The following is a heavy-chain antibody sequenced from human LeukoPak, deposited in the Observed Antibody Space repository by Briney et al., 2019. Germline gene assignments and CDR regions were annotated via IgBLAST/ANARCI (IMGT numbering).Heavy chain of an antibody. Sequence: ASVKVSCNASGYSFTIHYIHLVRQPPGQGLEWMRIINPSGGSTNYAQKFQGRITMTRDTSTRTVYMELSRLRSEDTAVYYCARVSKVNDIWFDAYGQVTLVTVSS. J-gene: IGHJ5*02. CDR3: ARVSKVNDIWFDA. CDR1: GYSFTIHY. D-gene: IGHD4-17*01. CDR2: INPSGGST. V-gene: IGHV1-46*01.